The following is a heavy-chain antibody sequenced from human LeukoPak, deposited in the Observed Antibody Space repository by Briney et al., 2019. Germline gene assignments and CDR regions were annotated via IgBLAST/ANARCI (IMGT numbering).Heavy chain of an antibody. V-gene: IGHV3-30*18. D-gene: IGHD6-19*01. CDR1: GFTLSHYN. J-gene: IGHJ6*02. Sequence: GGSLRLSCAASGFTLSHYNMNWVRQAPGKGLEWVAVISYDGSNKYYADSVKGRFTISRDNSKNTLYLQMNSLRAEDTAVYYCAKDYSSGSCYGIDVWGQGTTVTVSS. CDR3: AKDYSSGSCYGIDV. CDR2: ISYDGSNK.